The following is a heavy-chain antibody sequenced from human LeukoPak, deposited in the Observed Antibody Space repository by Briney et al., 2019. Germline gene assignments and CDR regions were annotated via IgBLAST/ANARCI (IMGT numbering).Heavy chain of an antibody. CDR2: TSYDGSTK. V-gene: IGHV3-30*18. J-gene: IGHJ4*02. CDR3: AKPSDEHFDY. Sequence: GGSLRLSCAASGFTFSSYWMHWVRQAPGKGLEWVALTSYDGSTKYYADSVKGRFTISKDNSRNTVYLHMNSLKVEDTATYYCAKPSDEHFDYWGQGTLVTVSS. CDR1: GFTFSSYW.